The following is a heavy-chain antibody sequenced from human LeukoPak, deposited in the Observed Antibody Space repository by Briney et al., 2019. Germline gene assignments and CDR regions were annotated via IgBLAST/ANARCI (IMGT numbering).Heavy chain of an antibody. V-gene: IGHV1-2*02. CDR2: INPNSGGT. J-gene: IGHJ6*03. D-gene: IGHD3-22*01. Sequence: GASVKVSCKASGYTFTGYYMHWVRQAPGQGLEWMGWINPNSGGTNYAQKFQGRVTMTRDTSISTAYMELSRLRSDDTAVYYCARDTGYYYDSSGYQTHYYYYMDVWGKGTTVTISS. CDR1: GYTFTGYY. CDR3: ARDTGYYYDSSGYQTHYYYYMDV.